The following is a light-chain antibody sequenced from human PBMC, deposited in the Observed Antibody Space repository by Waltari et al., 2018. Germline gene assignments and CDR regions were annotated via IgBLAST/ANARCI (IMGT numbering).Light chain of an antibody. CDR3: MQALQTPPYT. CDR2: LGS. Sequence: ESVMTQSPFSLPVTPGEPASISCRSSQSLLHSNGYNYLDWYLQKPRQSPQLLIYLGSNRASGVPDRFSGSGSGTDFTLKISRVEAEDVGVYYCMQALQTPPYTFGQGTKLEIK. J-gene: IGKJ2*01. CDR1: QSLLHSNGYNY. V-gene: IGKV2-28*01.